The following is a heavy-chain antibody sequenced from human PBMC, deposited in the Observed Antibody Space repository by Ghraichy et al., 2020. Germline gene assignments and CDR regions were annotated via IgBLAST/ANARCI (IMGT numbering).Heavy chain of an antibody. D-gene: IGHD3-10*01. CDR1: GFTFSSYG. CDR2: IRYDGSNK. Sequence: LSLTCAASGFTFSSYGMHWVRQAPGKGLEWVAFIRYDGSNKYYADSVKGRFTISRDNSKNTLYLQMNSLRAEDTAVYYCAKFQVVRGVPHYYGMDVWDQGTTVTVSS. CDR3: AKFQVVRGVPHYYGMDV. V-gene: IGHV3-30*02. J-gene: IGHJ6*02.